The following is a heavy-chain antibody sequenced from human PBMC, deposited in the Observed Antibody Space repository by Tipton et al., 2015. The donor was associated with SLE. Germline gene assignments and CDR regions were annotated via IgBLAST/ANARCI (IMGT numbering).Heavy chain of an antibody. Sequence: TLSLTCTVSGGSISSGSYYWSWIRQPAGKGLEWIGHIYTSGSTNYNPSLKSRVTISVDTSKNQFSPKLSSVTAADTAVYYCARDFGAMVQGEGAFDIWGQGTMVTVSS. V-gene: IGHV4-61*09. J-gene: IGHJ3*02. D-gene: IGHD3-10*01. CDR2: IYTSGST. CDR1: GGSISSGSYY. CDR3: ARDFGAMVQGEGAFDI.